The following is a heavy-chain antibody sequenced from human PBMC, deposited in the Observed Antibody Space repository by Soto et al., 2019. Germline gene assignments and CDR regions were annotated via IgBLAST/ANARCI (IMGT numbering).Heavy chain of an antibody. CDR1: GGTFSSYR. D-gene: IGHD6-13*01. CDR3: VRDSGAKLSSS. CDR2: IVPIRRTA. J-gene: IGHJ4*02. V-gene: IGHV1-69*13. Sequence: GASVKVSCKASGGTFSSYRINWVRQAPGQGLEWVGGIVPIRRTADYAQTFQGRVSITADESACTSYMELRSLRSQDTAVYYCVRDSGAKLSSSWGQGTLVTVYS.